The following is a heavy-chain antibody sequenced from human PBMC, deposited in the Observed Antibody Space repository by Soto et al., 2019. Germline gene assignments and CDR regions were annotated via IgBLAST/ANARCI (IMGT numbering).Heavy chain of an antibody. D-gene: IGHD2-21*02. CDR2: IYSGETT. CDR3: TRDGRGLGRLSLFEY. V-gene: IGHV3-53*01. CDR1: GFNVNSDY. J-gene: IGHJ4*02. Sequence: PGGSLRLSCAASGFNVNSDYMNWVRQTPGKGLEWVASIYSGETTYYADSVRGRFTISSDKSKNTLYFQLSSLRIEDTAVYYRTRDGRGLGRLSLFEYWGQGVLVTVSS.